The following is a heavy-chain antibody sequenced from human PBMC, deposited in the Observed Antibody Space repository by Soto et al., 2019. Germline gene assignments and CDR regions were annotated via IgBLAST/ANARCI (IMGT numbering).Heavy chain of an antibody. V-gene: IGHV3-23*01. Sequence: GGSLRLCCVASGFTFSSDMSWLRQAPGKGPEWVSRISGSGSSIYYADSVRGRFTISRDNSENTLYLQMNSLRAEDTAIYYCVKDGGFGEFFDPTAEYFQRWGQGTKVTVSS. CDR1: GFTFSSD. CDR3: VKDGGFGEFFDPTAEYFQR. D-gene: IGHD3-10*01. CDR2: ISGSGSSI. J-gene: IGHJ1*01.